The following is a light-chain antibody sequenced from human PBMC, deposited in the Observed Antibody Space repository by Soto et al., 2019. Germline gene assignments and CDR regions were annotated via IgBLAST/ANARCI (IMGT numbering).Light chain of an antibody. J-gene: IGKJ4*01. CDR1: QSISSW. CDR2: DDS. V-gene: IGKV1-5*01. Sequence: DILMTQSPATLSSSVGDRDTITCRARQSISSWLAGYQQKIGRAPTLLIYDDSSLESGVTSRFSGSGYGREYTLTIISLQADEYVTEYCQQYYAYSFLTFGRGTKVDIK. CDR3: QQYYAYSFLT.